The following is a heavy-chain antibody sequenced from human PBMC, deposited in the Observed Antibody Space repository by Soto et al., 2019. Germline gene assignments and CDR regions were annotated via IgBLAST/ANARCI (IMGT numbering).Heavy chain of an antibody. Sequence: ASVKVSCKASGGTFSSYTISWVRQAPGQGLEWMGRIIPILGIANYAQKFQGRVTITADKSTSTAYMELSSLRSEDTAVYYCARLTVGDDGYNSLWGQGTMVTVSS. CDR1: GGTFSSYT. J-gene: IGHJ3*01. V-gene: IGHV1-69*02. D-gene: IGHD3-22*01. CDR2: IIPILGIA. CDR3: ARLTVGDDGYNSL.